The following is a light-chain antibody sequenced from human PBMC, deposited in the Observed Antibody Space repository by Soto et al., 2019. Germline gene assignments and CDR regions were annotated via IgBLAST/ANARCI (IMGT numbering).Light chain of an antibody. CDR3: QHYQA. Sequence: EIVLTQSPGTLSLSPGDRATLSCRASQSVSNSFLAWYQQRPGQAPRLLMYGATQRATGIPDRFSGSGSGRDFTLTISSLEPEDFAVYYCQHYQAFGGGPRVEIK. J-gene: IGKJ4*01. CDR1: QSVSNSF. V-gene: IGKV3-20*01. CDR2: GAT.